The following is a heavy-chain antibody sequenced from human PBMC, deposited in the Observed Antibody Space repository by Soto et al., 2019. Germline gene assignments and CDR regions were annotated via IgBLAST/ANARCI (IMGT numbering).Heavy chain of an antibody. J-gene: IGHJ4*02. CDR1: GFTFSNAW. V-gene: IGHV3-15*01. Sequence: GGSLRLSCAASGFTFSNAWMSWVRQAPGKGLEWVGRIKSKTDGGTTDYAAPVKGRFTISRDDSKNTLYLQMNSLKTEDTAVYYCTGSSFEAGDFDYWGQGTLVTVSS. CDR3: TGSSFEAGDFDY. CDR2: IKSKTDGGTT. D-gene: IGHD6-6*01.